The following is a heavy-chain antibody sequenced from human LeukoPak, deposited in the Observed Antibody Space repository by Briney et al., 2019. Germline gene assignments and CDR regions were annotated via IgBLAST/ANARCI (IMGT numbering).Heavy chain of an antibody. V-gene: IGHV4-39*01. D-gene: IGHD4-11*01. CDR3: ARHLTVSGYYYYMDV. J-gene: IGHJ6*03. CDR2: IYYSGST. Sequence: PSETLSLTCTVSGGSISSSSYYWGWIRQPPGKGLEWIGSIYYSGSTYYNPSLKSRVTISVDTSKNQFSLKLSSVTAADTAAYYCARHLTVSGYYYYMDVWGKGTTVTVSS. CDR1: GGSISSSSYY.